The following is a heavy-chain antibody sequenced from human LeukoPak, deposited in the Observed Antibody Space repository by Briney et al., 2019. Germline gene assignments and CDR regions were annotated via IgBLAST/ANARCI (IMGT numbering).Heavy chain of an antibody. V-gene: IGHV1-69*05. CDR3: ARDSGEYSSSPGPTSFDY. CDR2: IIPILGTA. J-gene: IGHJ4*02. Sequence: ASVKVSCKASGGTFSSYAISWVRQAPGQGLEWMGGIIPILGTANYAQKFQGRVTITTDESTSTAYMELSSLRSEDTAVYYCARDSGEYSSSPGPTSFDYWGQGTLVTVSS. CDR1: GGTFSSYA. D-gene: IGHD6-6*01.